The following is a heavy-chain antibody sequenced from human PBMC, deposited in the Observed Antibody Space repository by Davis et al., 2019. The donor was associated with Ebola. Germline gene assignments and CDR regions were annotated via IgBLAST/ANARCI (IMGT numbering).Heavy chain of an antibody. CDR3: ARDDVDYDIMYYYYNGMDV. J-gene: IGHJ6*02. D-gene: IGHD3-9*01. CDR2: TSHDGSNK. Sequence: GGSLRLSCAASGFTFSSYALHWVRQAPGKGLEWVAVTSHDGSNKYYADSVKGRFTISRDNSENTLYLQMNSLRAEDTAVYYCARDDVDYDIMYYYYNGMDVWGQGTTVTVSS. CDR1: GFTFSSYA. V-gene: IGHV3-30*04.